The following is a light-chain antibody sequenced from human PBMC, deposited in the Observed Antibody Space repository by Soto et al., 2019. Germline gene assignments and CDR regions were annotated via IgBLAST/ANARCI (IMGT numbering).Light chain of an antibody. CDR2: AAS. CDR3: EQGYNTPRT. CDR1: QSLRSY. V-gene: IGKV1-39*01. Sequence: DIQMTQSPSSLSASVGDRFTITCRARQSLRSYLNWYQQKPGKAPQLLIYAASSLKSGVPSRFSGSASGTDCTLTNNTLQPEDFAPYSYEQGYNTPRTFAQGTTVEVK. J-gene: IGKJ1*01.